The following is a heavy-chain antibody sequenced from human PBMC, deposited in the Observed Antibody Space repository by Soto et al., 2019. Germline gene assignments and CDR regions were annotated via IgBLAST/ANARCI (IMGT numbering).Heavy chain of an antibody. CDR2: AYHNGLT. CDR3: ARDAAVPGESDRFDY. V-gene: IGHV4-4*02. J-gene: IGHJ4*02. D-gene: IGHD6-19*01. Sequence: TLSLTCAVSGDSVTSNVWWSWVRQPPGKELEWIGEAYHNGLTNYSPSLKSRVSMSVDTSKNEFSLKMTSLTAADTAIYYCARDAAVPGESDRFDYWGQGTLVTVSS. CDR1: GDSVTSNVW.